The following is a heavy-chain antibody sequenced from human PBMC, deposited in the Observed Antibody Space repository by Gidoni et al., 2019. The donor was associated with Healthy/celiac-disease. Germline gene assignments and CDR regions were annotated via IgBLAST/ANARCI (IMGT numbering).Heavy chain of an antibody. CDR3: ARDAYYVLNAFDI. CDR1: GGTFSSYT. CDR2: IIPVLGIA. Sequence: QVQLVQSGAELKKPWPSVKASCKASGGTFSSYTISWFRQATGQGLKWMGRIIPVLGIANYEQKFQGRVTITADKSTSKAYMELSSMRSEDTAVYYCARDAYYVLNAFDIFGQGTMVTVSS. D-gene: IGHD3-16*01. J-gene: IGHJ3*02. V-gene: IGHV1-69*08.